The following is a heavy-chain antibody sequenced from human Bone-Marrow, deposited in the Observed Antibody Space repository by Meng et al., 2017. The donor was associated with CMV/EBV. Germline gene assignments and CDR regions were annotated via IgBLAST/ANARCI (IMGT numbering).Heavy chain of an antibody. J-gene: IGHJ4*02. CDR3: AKGVRGSVTAPDF. Sequence: GGSLRLSCAASGFTFGNFAMSWARQAPGKGLEWVSVIYSGNTGTKYAESVRGRFTISRDTSTNTLYLQMNSLRADDTAVYYCAKGVRGSVTAPDFWGQGTLVTVSS. CDR1: GFTFGNFA. D-gene: IGHD2-21*02. V-gene: IGHV3-23*03. CDR2: IYSGNTGT.